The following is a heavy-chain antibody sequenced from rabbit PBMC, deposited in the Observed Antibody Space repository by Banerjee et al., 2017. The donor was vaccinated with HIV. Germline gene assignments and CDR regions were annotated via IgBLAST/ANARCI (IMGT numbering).Heavy chain of an antibody. J-gene: IGHJ4*01. Sequence: QEQLVESGGGLVKPEGSLTLSCKASGIDFSNYGISWVRQAPGKGLGWIGYINTRGSTDYASWAKGRFTISKTSSTTVTLQMTSLTAADTATYFCARDINYSFNLWGPGTLVTVS. CDR2: INTRGST. D-gene: IGHD1-1*01. CDR1: GIDFSNYG. V-gene: IGHV1S45*01. CDR3: ARDINYSFNL.